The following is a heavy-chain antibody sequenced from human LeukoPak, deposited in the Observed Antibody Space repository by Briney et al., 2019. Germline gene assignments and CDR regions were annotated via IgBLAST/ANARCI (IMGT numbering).Heavy chain of an antibody. CDR3: ARGLQWLVPRGDAFDI. Sequence: PSETLSLTCAVYGGSFSGYYWSWIRQPPGKGLEWIGEINHSGSTNYNLSLKSRVTISVDTSKNQFSLKLSSVTAADTAVYYCARGLQWLVPRGDAFDIWGQGTMVTVSS. CDR1: GGSFSGYY. CDR2: INHSGST. V-gene: IGHV4-34*01. J-gene: IGHJ3*02. D-gene: IGHD6-19*01.